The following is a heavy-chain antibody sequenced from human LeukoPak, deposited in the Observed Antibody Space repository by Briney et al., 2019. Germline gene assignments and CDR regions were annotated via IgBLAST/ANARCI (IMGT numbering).Heavy chain of an antibody. CDR1: GFSFSSHA. CDR2: ISYDGSTK. CDR3: AKSYDTSTSPDH. Sequence: GGSLRLSCAASGFSFSSHAMHWVRQAPGKGLEWVAFISYDGSTKTYADSVKGRFTTSRDISLHLQMNSLRAEDTALYHCAKSYDTSTSPDHWGQGILVSVSS. D-gene: IGHD3-3*01. V-gene: IGHV3-30*02. J-gene: IGHJ5*02.